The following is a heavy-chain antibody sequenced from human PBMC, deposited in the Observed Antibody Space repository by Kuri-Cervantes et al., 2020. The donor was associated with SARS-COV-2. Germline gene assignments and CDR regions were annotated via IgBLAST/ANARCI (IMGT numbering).Heavy chain of an antibody. Sequence: GGSLRLSCAASGFTFSSYSMNWVRQAPGKGLEWVANIKQDGSEKYYVDSVKGRFTISRDNAKNSLYLQMNSLRAEDTAVYYCARKRNNYDFWSGPIYYFDYWGQGTLVTVSS. J-gene: IGHJ4*02. CDR2: IKQDGSEK. V-gene: IGHV3-7*01. D-gene: IGHD3-3*01. CDR1: GFTFSSYS. CDR3: ARKRNNYDFWSGPIYYFDY.